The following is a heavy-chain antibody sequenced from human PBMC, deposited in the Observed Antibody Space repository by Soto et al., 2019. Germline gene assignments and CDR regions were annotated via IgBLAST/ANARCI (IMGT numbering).Heavy chain of an antibody. CDR1: GGTFSSYA. J-gene: IGHJ4*02. V-gene: IGHV1-69*12. CDR2: IIPIFGTA. CDR3: ARDASHYYDSSGYYSF. Sequence: QVQLVQSGAEVKKPGSSVKVSCKASGGTFSSYAISWVRQAPGQGLEWMGGIIPIFGTANYAQKFQGRVTITADESTRTAYMELSSLRSEDTAVYYCARDASHYYDSSGYYSFWGQGTLVTVSS. D-gene: IGHD3-22*01.